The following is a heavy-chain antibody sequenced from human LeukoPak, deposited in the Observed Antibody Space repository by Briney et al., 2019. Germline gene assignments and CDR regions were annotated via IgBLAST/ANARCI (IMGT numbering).Heavy chain of an antibody. CDR2: ISYDGSNK. V-gene: IGHV3-30*18. CDR3: AKDLGDRWIQLPYFDY. D-gene: IGHD5-18*01. J-gene: IGHJ4*02. Sequence: PGGSLRLSCAASGFTFSSYGMHWVRQAPGKGLEWVAVISYDGSNKYYADSVKGRFTISRDNSKNTLYLQMNSLRAEDTAVYYCAKDLGDRWIQLPYFDYWGQGTLVTVSS. CDR1: GFTFSSYG.